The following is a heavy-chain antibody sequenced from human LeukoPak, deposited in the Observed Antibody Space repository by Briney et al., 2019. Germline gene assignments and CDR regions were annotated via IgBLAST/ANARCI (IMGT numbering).Heavy chain of an antibody. CDR3: ASLSSTSCY. V-gene: IGHV4-34*01. CDR1: GGSFSGYH. CDR2: INHSGST. Sequence: SETLSLTXAVYGGSFSGYHWSWIRQPPGKGLEWIGEINHSGSTNYNPSLKSRVTISVDTSKNQFSLKLSSVTAADTAVYYCASLSSTSCYWGQGTLVTVSS. J-gene: IGHJ4*02. D-gene: IGHD2-2*01.